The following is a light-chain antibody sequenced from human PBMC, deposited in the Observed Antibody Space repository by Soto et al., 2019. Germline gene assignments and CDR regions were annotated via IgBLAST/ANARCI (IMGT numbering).Light chain of an antibody. CDR3: QQRSNWPQLT. CDR2: GAY. J-gene: IGKJ4*01. CDR1: QSVSSQ. Sequence: EIVLTQSPATLSLSPGERATLACRSSQSVSSQLAWYQQKPGQTPRLLIFGAYTRASGIPGRFSGSGSGTEFTLTISSLEPEDFAVYYCQQRSNWPQLTFGGGTKVDIK. V-gene: IGKV3-11*01.